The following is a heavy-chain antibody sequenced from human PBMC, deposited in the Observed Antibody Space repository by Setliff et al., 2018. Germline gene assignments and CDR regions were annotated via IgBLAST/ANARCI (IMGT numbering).Heavy chain of an antibody. V-gene: IGHV4-61*09. Sequence: SETLSLTRTVSGGSVNSGYDNWNWLRQPAGKGLEWIGHINRRGSTNFSPSLKSRVTISLDTSKNQFSLNLTSVTAADTAVYYCARASSGWYSAYYYYMDVWGKGTTVTVSS. D-gene: IGHD6-19*01. CDR1: GGSVNSGYDN. CDR2: INRRGST. CDR3: ARASSGWYSAYYYYMDV. J-gene: IGHJ6*03.